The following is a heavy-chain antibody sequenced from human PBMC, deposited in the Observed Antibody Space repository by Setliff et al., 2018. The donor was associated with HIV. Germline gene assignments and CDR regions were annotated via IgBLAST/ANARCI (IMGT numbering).Heavy chain of an antibody. CDR2: IYHSGST. CDR1: GYSISSGYY. CDR3: ARDDSGSYNNWFDP. J-gene: IGHJ5*02. Sequence: PSETLSLTCAVSGYSISSGYYWGWIRQPPGKGLEWIGSIYHSGSTYYNPSLKSRVTISVDTSKNQFSLKLSSVTAADTAVYYCARDDSGSYNNWFDPGGQGTLVTVSS. V-gene: IGHV4-38-2*02. D-gene: IGHD1-26*01.